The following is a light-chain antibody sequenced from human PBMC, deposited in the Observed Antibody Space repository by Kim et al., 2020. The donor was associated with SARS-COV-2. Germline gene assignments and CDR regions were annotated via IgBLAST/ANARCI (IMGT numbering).Light chain of an antibody. J-gene: IGLJ3*02. CDR2: STN. CDR3: VLYMGNGIWV. Sequence: GGTVPLTCGLSSGSVSTTYYPTWYQQTPGQAPRTLIYSTNTRSSGVPDRFSGSILGNKAALTITGAQADDESDYYCVLYMGNGIWVFGGGTQLTVL. CDR1: SGSVSTTYY. V-gene: IGLV8-61*01.